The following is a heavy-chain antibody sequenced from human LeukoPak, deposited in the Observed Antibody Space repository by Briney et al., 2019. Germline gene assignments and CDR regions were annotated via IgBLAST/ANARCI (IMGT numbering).Heavy chain of an antibody. CDR2: IYYSRST. CDR1: GGSISSGGYY. J-gene: IGHJ4*02. CDR3: ARKAYSYGYALDS. Sequence: PSETLSLTCTVSGGSISSGGYYWGWIRQPPGKGLEWIGSIYYSRSTYYNPSLKSRVTISVDTSKNQFSLKLSSVTAADTAVYYCARKAYSYGYALDSWGQGTLVTVSS. D-gene: IGHD5-18*01. V-gene: IGHV4-39*01.